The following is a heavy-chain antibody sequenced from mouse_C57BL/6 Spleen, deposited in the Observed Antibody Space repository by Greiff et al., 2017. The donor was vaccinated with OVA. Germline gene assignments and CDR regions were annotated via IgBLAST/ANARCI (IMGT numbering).Heavy chain of an antibody. CDR1: GYSITSGYY. V-gene: IGHV3-6*01. D-gene: IGHD2-4*01. CDR3: AREEDDYDAYAMDY. J-gene: IGHJ4*01. Sequence: ESGPGLVKPSQSLSLTCSVTGYSITSGYYWNWIRQFPGNKLEWMGYISYDGSNNYNPSLKNRISITRDTSKNQFFLKLNSVTTEDTATYYCAREEDDYDAYAMDYWGQGTSVTVSS. CDR2: ISYDGSN.